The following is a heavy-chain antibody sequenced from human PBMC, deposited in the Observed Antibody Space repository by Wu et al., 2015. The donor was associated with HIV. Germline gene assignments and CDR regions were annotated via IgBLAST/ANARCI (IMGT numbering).Heavy chain of an antibody. CDR2: ISAYNGNT. J-gene: IGHJ5*02. CDR1: GYTFTSYG. V-gene: IGHV1-18*01. Sequence: QVQLVQSGAEVKKPGASVKVSCKASGYTFTSYGISWVRQAPGQGLEWMGWISAYNGNTNYAQKLQGRVTMTTDTSTSTAYMELRSLRSDDTAVYYCARADKGHTTTDIVVVPAARGYWFDPWGQGTLVTVSS. D-gene: IGHD2-2*01. CDR3: ARADKGHTTTDIVVVPAARGYWFDP.